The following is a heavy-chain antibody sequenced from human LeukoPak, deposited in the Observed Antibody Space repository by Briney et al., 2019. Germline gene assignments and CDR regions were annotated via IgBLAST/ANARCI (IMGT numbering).Heavy chain of an antibody. CDR3: ARGRRLADC. D-gene: IGHD1-1*01. J-gene: IGHJ4*02. V-gene: IGHV4-34*01. CDR1: GGSFSGYY. Sequence: SETLSLTCVVYGGSFSGYYWSWIHQPPGKGLEWIGEINHSGSTNYNPSLKSRVTISVDTSKNQFSLKLSSVTAADTAAYYCARGRRLADCWGQGTLVTVSS. CDR2: INHSGST.